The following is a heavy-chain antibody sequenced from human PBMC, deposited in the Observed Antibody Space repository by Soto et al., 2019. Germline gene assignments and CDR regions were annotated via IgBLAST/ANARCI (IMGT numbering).Heavy chain of an antibody. J-gene: IGHJ4*02. CDR2: ISYDGSNK. CDR3: AKDGGSYDSSGLLSE. V-gene: IGHV3-30*18. D-gene: IGHD3-22*01. CDR1: GFTFSSYG. Sequence: GGSLRLSCAASGFTFSSYGMHWVRQAPGKGLEWVAVISYDGSNKYYADSVKGRFTISRDNSKNTLYLQMNSLRAEDTAVYYCAKDGGSYDSSGLLSEWGQGTLVTVSS.